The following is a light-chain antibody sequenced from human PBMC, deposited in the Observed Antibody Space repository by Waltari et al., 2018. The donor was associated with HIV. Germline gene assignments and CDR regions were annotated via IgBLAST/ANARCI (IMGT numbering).Light chain of an antibody. Sequence: QSALTQPPSASGSPGQSVTISCTGTASDLGAYNYVSWYQQHPGKAPKLIIYEVTERPSGVPDRFSGSKSGNTASLTVSGLQAEDEADYFCASYAGNNNGVFGSGTKVTVL. J-gene: IGLJ1*01. CDR1: ASDLGAYNY. CDR3: ASYAGNNNGV. CDR2: EVT. V-gene: IGLV2-8*01.